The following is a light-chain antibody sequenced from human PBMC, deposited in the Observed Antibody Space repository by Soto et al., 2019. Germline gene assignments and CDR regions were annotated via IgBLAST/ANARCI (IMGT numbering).Light chain of an antibody. J-gene: IGKJ1*01. CDR1: QSVSSSY. V-gene: IGKV3-20*01. CDR3: QQYGNSPWT. CDR2: GAS. Sequence: EIVLTQSPGTLSLSPGERATLSCRASQSVSSSYLAWYQQKPVQAPRLLIYGASSRATGIPDRFSGSGSGTDFTLTISRLEPEDFAVYYCQQYGNSPWTFGQGTKVEIK.